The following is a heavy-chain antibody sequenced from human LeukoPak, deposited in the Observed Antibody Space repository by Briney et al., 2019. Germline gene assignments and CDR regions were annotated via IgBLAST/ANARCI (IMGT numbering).Heavy chain of an antibody. V-gene: IGHV3-74*01. CDR1: GFTFSSYG. Sequence: GGSLRLSCAASGFTFSSYGMHWVRQAPGKGLVWVSRINSDGSNTTYADSVKGRFTISRDNAKNTLYVQMNSLRAEDTAVYYCTRGGSSRYTISYWGQGTLVTVSS. J-gene: IGHJ4*02. CDR3: TRGGSSRYTISY. D-gene: IGHD6-25*01. CDR2: INSDGSNT.